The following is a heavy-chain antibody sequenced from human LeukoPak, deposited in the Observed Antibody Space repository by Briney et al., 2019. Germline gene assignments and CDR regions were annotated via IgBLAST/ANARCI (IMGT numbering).Heavy chain of an antibody. V-gene: IGHV3-30*03. Sequence: GGSLRLSCAASGFTFSSYGMHWVRQAPGKGLEWVAVISYDGSNKYYADSVKGRFTISRDNSKNTLYLQMNSLRAEDTAVYYCARDLLSYDFWSGYYHNIDYWGQGTLVTVSS. CDR1: GFTFSSYG. CDR3: ARDLLSYDFWSGYYHNIDY. J-gene: IGHJ4*02. CDR2: ISYDGSNK. D-gene: IGHD3-3*01.